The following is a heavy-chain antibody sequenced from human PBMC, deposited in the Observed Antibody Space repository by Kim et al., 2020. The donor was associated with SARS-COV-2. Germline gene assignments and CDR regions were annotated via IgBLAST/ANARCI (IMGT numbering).Heavy chain of an antibody. Sequence: ASVKVSCKASGYTFTSYGISWVRQAPGQGLEWMGWISAYNGNTNYAQKLQGRVTMTTDTSTSTAYMELRSLRSDDTAVYYCARGLLDATGYYYYYYGMDVWGQGTTVTVSS. J-gene: IGHJ6*02. CDR2: ISAYNGNT. CDR3: ARGLLDATGYYYYYYGMDV. V-gene: IGHV1-18*01. CDR1: GYTFTSYG.